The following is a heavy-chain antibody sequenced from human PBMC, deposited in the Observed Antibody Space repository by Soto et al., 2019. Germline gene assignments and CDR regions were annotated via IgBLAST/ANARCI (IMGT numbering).Heavy chain of an antibody. V-gene: IGHV4-59*01. Sequence: SETLSLTCTVSGGSISSYYWSWIRQPPGKGLEWIGYIYYSGSTNYNPSLKSRVTISVDTSKNQFSLKLSSVTAADTAVYYCARDIAAAGSGGFDYWGQGTLATVSS. CDR1: GGSISSYY. CDR3: ARDIAAAGSGGFDY. D-gene: IGHD6-13*01. CDR2: IYYSGST. J-gene: IGHJ4*02.